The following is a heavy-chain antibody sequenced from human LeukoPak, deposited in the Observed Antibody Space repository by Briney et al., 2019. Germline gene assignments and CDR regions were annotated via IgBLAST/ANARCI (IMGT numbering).Heavy chain of an antibody. V-gene: IGHV1-69*13. D-gene: IGHD3-10*01. CDR3: ARARFYGSGSYYLRWFDP. CDR1: GGTFSSYA. CDR2: IIPIFGTA. J-gene: IGHJ5*02. Sequence: GASVKVSCKASGGTFSSYAISWVRQAPGQGLEWMGGIIPIFGTANYAQKFQGRVTITADESTSTAYMELSSLRSEDTAVYYCARARFYGSGSYYLRWFDPWGQGTLVTVSS.